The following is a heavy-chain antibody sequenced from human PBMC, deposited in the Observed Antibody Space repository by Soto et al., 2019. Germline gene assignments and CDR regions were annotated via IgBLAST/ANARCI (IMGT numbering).Heavy chain of an antibody. CDR2: ISDSGSTI. Sequence: GGSLRLSCAASGFTFSDYCMTWIRQAPGKGLEWLSYISDSGSTIYYADSVKGRFTMSRDNAKESLYLQMNSLRAEDTAVYYCAKNKAHRYEIQLGAVYQAMDVWGQGPQITVSS. J-gene: IGHJ6*02. CDR3: AKNKAHRYEIQLGAVYQAMDV. CDR1: GFTFSDYC. D-gene: IGHD1-1*01. V-gene: IGHV3-11*01.